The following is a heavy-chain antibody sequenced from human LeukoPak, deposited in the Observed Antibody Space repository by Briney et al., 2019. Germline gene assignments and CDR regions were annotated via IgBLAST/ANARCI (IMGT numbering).Heavy chain of an antibody. CDR3: ARVRGTSSSGWFDP. V-gene: IGHV4-59*01. CDR1: GGSISSYY. D-gene: IGHD6-6*01. CDR2: IYYSGST. Sequence: SETLSLTCTVSGGSISSYYWSWIRQPPGKGLEWIGYIYYSGSTNYNPSLKSRVTISVDTSKNQFSLKLSSVTAADTAVYYCARVRGTSSSGWFDPWGQGTLVTVSS. J-gene: IGHJ5*02.